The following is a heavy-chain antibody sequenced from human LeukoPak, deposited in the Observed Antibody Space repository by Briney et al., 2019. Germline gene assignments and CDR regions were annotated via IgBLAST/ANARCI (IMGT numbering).Heavy chain of an antibody. V-gene: IGHV4-61*02. CDR2: TYTSGDT. CDR3: ASGDYGAGSPVMRY. D-gene: IGHD3-10*01. Sequence: SQTLSLTCTVSGGSVTRGAYSWTWIRQPVGKGLEWIGRTYTSGDTKYNPSLKSRVTISVGASNNQFSLKLTSVTAADTAVYYCASGDYGAGSPVMRYWGHGTLVIVSS. J-gene: IGHJ4*01. CDR1: GGSVTRGAYS.